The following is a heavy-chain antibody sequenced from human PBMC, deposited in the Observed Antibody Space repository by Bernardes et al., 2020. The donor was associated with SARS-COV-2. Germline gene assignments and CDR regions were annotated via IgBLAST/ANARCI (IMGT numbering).Heavy chain of an antibody. J-gene: IGHJ4*02. CDR3: ARGYFYGPFDL. CDR1: GFTFNDCG. Sequence: GGSLRLSCAASGFTFNDCGMSWVRQAPGKGLEWVSGINRNGGSTGHADSVKGRFTISRDNAKNSLYLQLNSLRAEDTALYHCARGYFYGPFDLWGQGTLVTVSS. V-gene: IGHV3-20*01. D-gene: IGHD5-18*01. CDR2: INRNGGST.